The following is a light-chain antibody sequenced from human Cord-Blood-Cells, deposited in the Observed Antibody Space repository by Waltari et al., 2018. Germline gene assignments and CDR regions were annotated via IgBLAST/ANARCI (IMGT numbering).Light chain of an antibody. CDR3: QQSYSTPPT. J-gene: IGKJ4*01. V-gene: IGKV1-39*01. Sequence: DIQMTQSQSSLSASVGDRVTITCRASQSISSYLNWYQQKPGKAPKLLIYAASSLQSGVPSRFRGSGSVPEFTLTISCLQPEDFATCYCQQSYSTPPTFGGGTKVEIK. CDR1: QSISSY. CDR2: AAS.